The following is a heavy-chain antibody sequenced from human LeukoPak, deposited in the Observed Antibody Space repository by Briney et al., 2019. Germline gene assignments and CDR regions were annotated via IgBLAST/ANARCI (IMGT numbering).Heavy chain of an antibody. CDR1: GGTFSSYA. CDR3: ARSGWFGELSDY. D-gene: IGHD3-10*01. Sequence: SVKVSCKASGGTFSSYAISWVRQAPGQGLEWMGGIIPIFGTANYAQKFQGRVTITADKSTSTAYMELSSLRSDDTAVYFCARSGWFGELSDYWGQGTLVTVSS. J-gene: IGHJ4*02. CDR2: IIPIFGTA. V-gene: IGHV1-69*06.